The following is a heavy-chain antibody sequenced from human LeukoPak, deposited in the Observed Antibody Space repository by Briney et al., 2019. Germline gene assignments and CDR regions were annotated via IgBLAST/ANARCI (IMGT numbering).Heavy chain of an antibody. CDR2: IYSPGTN. Sequence: SETLSLTCTVSGGSISSSSYSWGWIRQPAGKGLEWIGRIYSPGTNYNYNPSLKSRVTISIDTSKNQFSLKLTSVTAADTAVYYCARGIGTSYDSSRDAFDIWGQGTMVTVSS. D-gene: IGHD3-22*01. CDR1: GGSISSSSYS. J-gene: IGHJ3*02. CDR3: ARGIGTSYDSSRDAFDI. V-gene: IGHV4-61*02.